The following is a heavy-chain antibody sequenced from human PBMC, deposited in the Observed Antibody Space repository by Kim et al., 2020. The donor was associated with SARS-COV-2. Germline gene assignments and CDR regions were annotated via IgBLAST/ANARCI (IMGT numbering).Heavy chain of an antibody. J-gene: IGHJ4*02. Sequence: SETLSLTCTVSGGSISSSSYYWGWIRQPPGKGLEWIGSIYYSGSTYYNPSLKSRVTISVDTSKNQFSLKLSSVTAADTAVYYCARHGFGVDYWGQGTLVTVSS. V-gene: IGHV4-39*01. CDR1: GGSISSSSYY. D-gene: IGHD2-15*01. CDR2: IYYSGST. CDR3: ARHGFGVDY.